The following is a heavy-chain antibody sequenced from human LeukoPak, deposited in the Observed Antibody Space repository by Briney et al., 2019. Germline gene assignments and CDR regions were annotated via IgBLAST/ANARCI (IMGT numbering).Heavy chain of an antibody. D-gene: IGHD5-18*01. V-gene: IGHV1-2*02. J-gene: IGHJ4*02. CDR2: INPNSGGT. CDR1: GYTFTGYY. CDR3: ARAIQLWLPVDY. Sequence: ASVKVSCKASGYTFTGYYMHWVRQAPGQGLEWMGWINPNSGGTKYAKTFQGRVTMTRDTTISTAYMELSRLRSDDTAVYYCARAIQLWLPVDYWGQGTLVTVSS.